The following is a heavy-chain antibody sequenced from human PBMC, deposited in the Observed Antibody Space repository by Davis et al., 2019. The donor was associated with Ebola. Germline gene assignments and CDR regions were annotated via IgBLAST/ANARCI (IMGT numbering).Heavy chain of an antibody. CDR3: TGPYMQDFAY. J-gene: IGHJ4*02. CDR1: GFTVSSYW. V-gene: IGHV3-7*01. CDR2: IKEDGSEK. Sequence: PGGSLRLSCAAYGFTVSSYWMSWVRQAPGKGLEWVANIKEDGSEKYYVDSVKGRFTISRDNAKSSLYLQMNSLRAEDTAVYYCTGPYMQDFAYWGQGTLVTVSS.